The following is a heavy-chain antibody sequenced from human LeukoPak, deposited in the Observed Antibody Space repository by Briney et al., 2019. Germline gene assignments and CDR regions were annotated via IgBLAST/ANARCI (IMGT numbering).Heavy chain of an antibody. CDR1: GFTFSSYE. J-gene: IGHJ6*02. V-gene: IGHV3-48*03. CDR2: ISSSGSTI. CDR3: ARDSDSSSSGGMDV. D-gene: IGHD6-6*01. Sequence: GGPLRLSCAASGFTFSSYEMNWVRQAPGKGLEGVSYISSSGSTIYYADSVKGRFTISRDNAKNSLYLQMNSLRAEDTAVYYCARDSDSSSSGGMDVWGQGTTVTVSS.